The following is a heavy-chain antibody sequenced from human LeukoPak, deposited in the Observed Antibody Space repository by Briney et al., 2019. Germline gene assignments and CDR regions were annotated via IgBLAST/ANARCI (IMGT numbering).Heavy chain of an antibody. V-gene: IGHV1-18*01. D-gene: IGHD6-19*01. CDR2: ISAYNGKT. CDR3: ARDLAVAGRYYYYYMDV. Sequence: ASVKVSCKASGYTFTSYGISWVRQAPGQGREWMGWISAYNGKTNYAQKLQGRVTMTTDPSTSTAYMELRSLRSDDTAVYYCARDLAVAGRYYYYYMDVWGKGTTVTVSS. J-gene: IGHJ6*03. CDR1: GYTFTSYG.